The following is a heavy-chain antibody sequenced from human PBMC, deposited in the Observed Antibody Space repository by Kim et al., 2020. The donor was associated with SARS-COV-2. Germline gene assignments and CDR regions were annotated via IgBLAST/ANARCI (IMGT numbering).Heavy chain of an antibody. CDR2: INHSGST. V-gene: IGHV4-34*01. CDR3: ARQRYFDWSGFDY. CDR1: GGSFSGYY. D-gene: IGHD3-9*01. J-gene: IGHJ4*02. Sequence: SETLSLTCAVYGGSFSGYYWSWIRQPPGKGLEWIGEINHSGSTNYNPSLKSRVTISVDTSKNQFSLKLSSVTAADTAVYYCARQRYFDWSGFDYWGQGTLVTVSS.